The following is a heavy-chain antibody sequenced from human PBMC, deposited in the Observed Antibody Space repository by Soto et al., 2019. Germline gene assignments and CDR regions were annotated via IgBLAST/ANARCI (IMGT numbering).Heavy chain of an antibody. CDR2: IWYDGSNK. V-gene: IGHV3-33*01. D-gene: IGHD2-21*02. J-gene: IGHJ6*01. CDR1: GFTFSSYG. Sequence: PGGSLRLSCGASGFTFSSYGMHWVRQAPGKGLEWVAVIWYDGSNKYYADSVKGRFTISRDNSKNTLYLQMNSLRAEDTAVYYCTRDSGDYVRYYNYGMDVWGQGTTVTVSS. CDR3: TRDSGDYVRYYNYGMDV.